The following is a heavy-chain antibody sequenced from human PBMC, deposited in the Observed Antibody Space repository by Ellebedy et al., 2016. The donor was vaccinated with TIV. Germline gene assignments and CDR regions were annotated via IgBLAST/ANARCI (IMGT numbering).Heavy chain of an antibody. CDR3: ARYAVGAYYFDY. J-gene: IGHJ4*02. Sequence: PGGSLRLSCAASGFTFSSYWMSWVRQAPGKGLEWVANINQDGSAKYYADSVKGRFTISRDNAKNSLYLQMNSLRAEDTAIYYCARYAVGAYYFDYWGQGTLVTVSS. CDR2: INQDGSAK. V-gene: IGHV3-7*04. D-gene: IGHD3-10*01. CDR1: GFTFSSYW.